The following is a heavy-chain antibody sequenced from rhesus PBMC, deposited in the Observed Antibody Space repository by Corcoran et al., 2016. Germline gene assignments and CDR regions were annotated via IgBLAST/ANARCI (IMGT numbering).Heavy chain of an antibody. Sequence: QVQLQESGPGLVKPSDTLSLTCAVSGASISRYWWGWIRQPPGKGLEWIGEVNGNSGSTYYNPSLKSRVTISKGASKIQFSLKLSSVTAADTAVYYCAREGGWERGGYWGQGVLVTVSS. D-gene: IGHD1-44*02. J-gene: IGHJ4*01. CDR1: GASISRYW. CDR3: AREGGWERGGY. V-gene: IGHV4-80*01. CDR2: VNGNSGST.